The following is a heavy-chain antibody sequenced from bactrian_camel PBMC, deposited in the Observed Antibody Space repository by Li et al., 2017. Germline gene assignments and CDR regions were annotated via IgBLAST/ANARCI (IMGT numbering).Heavy chain of an antibody. CDR1: ENVFSYCA. CDR3: LQIVGVVTMWSRT. CDR2: IRTDGST. Sequence: QLVESGGGSVQAGESLRLSRVASENVFSYCAMGWYRQAPGKERELVSRIRTDGSTTYADSVKGRFTISADKPKNTLYLQMNNLKTEDTAVYYCLQIVGVVTMWSRTGARVPRSPSP. V-gene: IGHV3S53*01. D-gene: IGHD5*01. J-gene: IGHJ4*01.